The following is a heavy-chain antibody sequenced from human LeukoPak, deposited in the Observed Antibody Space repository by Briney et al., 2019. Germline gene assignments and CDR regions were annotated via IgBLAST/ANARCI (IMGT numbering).Heavy chain of an antibody. V-gene: IGHV4-59*01. J-gene: IGHJ4*02. CDR3: ARDHRGFSGYYFDY. D-gene: IGHD6-25*01. Sequence: SETLSLTCTVSGGSISGYYWSWIRQPPGKGLEWIGYIYYSGSTNYNPSLKSRVTISVDTSKNQFSLKLSSVTAADTAVYYCARDHRGFSGYYFDYWGQGTLVTVSS. CDR1: GGSISGYY. CDR2: IYYSGST.